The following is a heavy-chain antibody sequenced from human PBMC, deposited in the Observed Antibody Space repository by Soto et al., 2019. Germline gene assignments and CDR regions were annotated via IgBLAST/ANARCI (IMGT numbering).Heavy chain of an antibody. V-gene: IGHV1-69*04. CDR2: IIPILGIA. D-gene: IGHD2-15*01. J-gene: IGHJ3*02. CDR1: GGTFSSYT. CDR3: ARDTADIVVVVAADAFDI. Sequence: GASVKVSCKASGGTFSSYTISWVRQAPGQGLEWMGRIIPILGIANYAQKFQGRVTITADKSTSTAYMKLSSLRSEDTAVYYCARDTADIVVVVAADAFDIWGQGTMVTVSS.